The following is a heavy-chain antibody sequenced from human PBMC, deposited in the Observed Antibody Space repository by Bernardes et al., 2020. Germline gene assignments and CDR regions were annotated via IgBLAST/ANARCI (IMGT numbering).Heavy chain of an antibody. Sequence: GWSLRLSCAASGFTFSNAWMSWVRQAPGKGLEWVGRIKSKTDGGTTDYAAPVKGRFTISRDDSKNTLYLQMNSLKTEDTAVYYCTRDLGPNSSGWSEDRWFDPWGQGTLVTVSS. V-gene: IGHV3-15*01. D-gene: IGHD6-19*01. CDR1: GFTFSNAW. J-gene: IGHJ5*02. CDR2: IKSKTDGGTT. CDR3: TRDLGPNSSGWSEDRWFDP.